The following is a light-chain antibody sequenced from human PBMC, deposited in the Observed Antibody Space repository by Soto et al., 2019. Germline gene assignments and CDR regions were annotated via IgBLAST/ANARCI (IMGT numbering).Light chain of an antibody. CDR3: CSCVGNSTLI. V-gene: IGLV2-23*01. J-gene: IGLJ2*01. CDR2: EGS. CDR1: SSDVGSYSL. Sequence: QSVLTQPASVSGSPGQSITISCTGTSSDVGSYSLVSWYQQHPGKAPKLMIYEGSQRPSGVSNRFSGSKSGYTASLTISGLQAEDESDYYCCSCVGNSTLIFGGGTKLTVL.